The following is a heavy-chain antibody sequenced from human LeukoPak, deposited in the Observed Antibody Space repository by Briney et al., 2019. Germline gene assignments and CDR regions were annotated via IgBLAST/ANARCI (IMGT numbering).Heavy chain of an antibody. CDR1: GYTFSTYD. D-gene: IGHD5-24*01. CDR3: ARAYKGGQDAFDF. J-gene: IGHJ3*01. Sequence: SVKLSCKASGYTFSTYDINWVRQATGQGLEWMGWMNPNSGNTGYAQKFQGRVTITRDTSITTAYMELSSLTSEDTAMYYCARAYKGGQDAFDFWAKGQWSPSLQ. CDR2: MNPNSGNT. V-gene: IGHV1-8*03.